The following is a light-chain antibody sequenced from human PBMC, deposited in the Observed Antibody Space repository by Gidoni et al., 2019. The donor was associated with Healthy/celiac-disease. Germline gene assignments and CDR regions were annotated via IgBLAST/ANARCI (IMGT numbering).Light chain of an antibody. J-gene: IGLJ2*01. CDR2: QDS. CDR1: KWGDKY. Sequence: SYELTQPPSVSMSPGQTASITCSGDKWGDKYACWYQQKPSHSPVLVIYQDSKRPSGIPERFSGSNSGNTATLTISGTQAMDEADYYCQAWDSSNVVFGGGTKLTVL. V-gene: IGLV3-1*01. CDR3: QAWDSSNVV.